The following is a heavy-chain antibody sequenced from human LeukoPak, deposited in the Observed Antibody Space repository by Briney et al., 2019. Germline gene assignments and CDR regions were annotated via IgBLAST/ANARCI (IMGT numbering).Heavy chain of an antibody. CDR2: ISSSSSTI. J-gene: IGHJ4*02. CDR3: ARMTYGDYGYFDY. D-gene: IGHD4-17*01. Sequence: GGSLRLSCAASGFTFSSYSMNWVRQAPGKGLEWVSYISSSSSTIYYADSVKGRFTISRDNAKNSLYLQMNSLRAEDTAVYYCARMTYGDYGYFDYWGQGTLVTVSS. CDR1: GFTFSSYS. V-gene: IGHV3-48*01.